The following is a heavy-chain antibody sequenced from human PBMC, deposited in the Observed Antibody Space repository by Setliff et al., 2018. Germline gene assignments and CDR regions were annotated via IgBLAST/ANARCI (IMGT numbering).Heavy chain of an antibody. CDR1: AYSFTNYG. CDR2: ISAYDGNT. Sequence: ASVKVSCKASAYSFTNYGITWVRQALGQGLEWMGWISAYDGNTRFAQNIQGRVTLTTDTPTSTAYMELRSLRSDDTAVYYCARSPPNRGFGSGWYGDFWGQGTLVTVS. D-gene: IGHD6-19*01. CDR3: ARSPPNRGFGSGWYGDF. J-gene: IGHJ4*02. V-gene: IGHV1-18*01.